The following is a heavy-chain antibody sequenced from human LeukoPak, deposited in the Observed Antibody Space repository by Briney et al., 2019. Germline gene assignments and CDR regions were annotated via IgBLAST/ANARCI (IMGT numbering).Heavy chain of an antibody. CDR2: IIPIFGTA. V-gene: IGHV1-69*05. CDR3: ARDRGNYYDSSGYYYSFDY. CDR1: GGTFSSYA. J-gene: IGHJ4*02. D-gene: IGHD3-22*01. Sequence: SVKVSCKASGGTFSSYAISWVRQAPGQGLEWMGGIIPIFGTANYAQKFQGRVTITTDESTSTAYMELSRLRSEDTAVYYCARDRGNYYDSSGYYYSFDYWGQGTLVTVSS.